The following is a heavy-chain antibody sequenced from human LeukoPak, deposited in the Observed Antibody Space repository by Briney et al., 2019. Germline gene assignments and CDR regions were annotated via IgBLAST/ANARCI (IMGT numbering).Heavy chain of an antibody. CDR3: AKDRLYCSGGSCSDDAFDI. Sequence: GSLRLSCAASGFTFSSYGMHWVRQAPGKGLEWVAVISYDGSNKYYADSVKGRFTISRDNSKNTLYLQMNSLRAEDTAVYYCAKDRLYCSGGSCSDDAFDIWGQGTMVTVSS. CDR2: ISYDGSNK. V-gene: IGHV3-30*18. CDR1: GFTFSSYG. J-gene: IGHJ3*02. D-gene: IGHD2-15*01.